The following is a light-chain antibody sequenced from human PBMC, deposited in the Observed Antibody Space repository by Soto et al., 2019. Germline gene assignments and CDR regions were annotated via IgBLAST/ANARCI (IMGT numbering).Light chain of an antibody. CDR1: NSNIGTNT. CDR3: EAWDDSRYGAV. J-gene: IGLJ2*01. Sequence: QSVLTQPPSASGTPGQRVTISCSGSNSNIGTNTINWYQQLPGTAPKLLIHSNDVRPSGVPDQFSGSKSGTSASLAISGLQSEDEADYYCEAWDDSRYGAVFGGVTKLTVL. V-gene: IGLV1-44*01. CDR2: SND.